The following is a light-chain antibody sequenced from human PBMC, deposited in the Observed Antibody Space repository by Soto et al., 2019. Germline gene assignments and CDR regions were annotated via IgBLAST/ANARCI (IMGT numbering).Light chain of an antibody. CDR2: DAS. V-gene: IGKV3-15*01. Sequence: EIVMAQSPGTLSVSPGERATLSCSTSQSVSSNVAWYQQKPGQTPRLLMYDASTRAAGVTDRFSGSGSGTEFTLTISRLQSEDFAIYYWQKYNKWHRNTFGQGIRLEI. J-gene: IGKJ5*01. CDR3: QKYNKWHRNT. CDR1: QSVSSN.